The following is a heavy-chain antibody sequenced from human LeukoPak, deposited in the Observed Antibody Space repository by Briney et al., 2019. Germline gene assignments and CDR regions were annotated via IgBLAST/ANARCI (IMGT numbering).Heavy chain of an antibody. Sequence: GGSLRLPCAASGFTFSSYSMNWVRQAPGKGLEWVSSISSSNSYIYYVDSVKGRFTISRDNAKNSLYLQMNSLRAEDTAVYYCARLAAAGQYYYYGMDVWGQGTTVTVSS. CDR1: GFTFSSYS. CDR2: ISSSNSYI. J-gene: IGHJ6*02. V-gene: IGHV3-21*01. D-gene: IGHD6-13*01. CDR3: ARLAAAGQYYYYGMDV.